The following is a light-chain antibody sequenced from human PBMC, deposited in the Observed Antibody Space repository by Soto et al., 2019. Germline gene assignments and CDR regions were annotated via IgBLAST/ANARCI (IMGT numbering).Light chain of an antibody. J-gene: IGKJ1*01. Sequence: AILMTQSPASLSASPGDRVTISCRASQGISSYLAWYQQKPGKAPKLLIYAASTLQSGVPSRFSGSGSGTDFTLTISCLQSEDFATYYCQQYYSYPLTFGRGTKVDIK. CDR3: QQYYSYPLT. CDR2: AAS. CDR1: QGISSY. V-gene: IGKV1-8*01.